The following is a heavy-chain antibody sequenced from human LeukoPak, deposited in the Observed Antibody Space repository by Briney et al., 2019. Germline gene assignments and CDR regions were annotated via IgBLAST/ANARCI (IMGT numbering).Heavy chain of an antibody. CDR2: ISYDGSNK. J-gene: IGHJ4*02. CDR3: ARVSGYSGTWYVDY. D-gene: IGHD6-13*01. Sequence: PGGSLRLSCAASGFTFSSYAMHWVRQAPGKGLEWVAVISYDGSNKYYADSVKGRFTISRDNSKNPLYLQMNSLRAEDTAVYYCARVSGYSGTWYVDYRGQGTLVTVSS. V-gene: IGHV3-30-3*01. CDR1: GFTFSSYA.